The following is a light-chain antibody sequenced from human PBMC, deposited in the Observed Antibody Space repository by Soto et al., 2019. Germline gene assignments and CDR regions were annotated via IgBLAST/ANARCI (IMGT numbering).Light chain of an antibody. CDR2: DAS. V-gene: IGKV3-11*01. CDR1: QSVSGY. Sequence: DILLTQSPATLSVSPGERATLSCRASQSVSGYLAWYQQKPGQAPRLLIYDASTRHTGIPARFSGSGSGTDFTLTISSLEPEDFAAYYCHQRSSWPSTFGGGTKVEIK. J-gene: IGKJ4*01. CDR3: HQRSSWPST.